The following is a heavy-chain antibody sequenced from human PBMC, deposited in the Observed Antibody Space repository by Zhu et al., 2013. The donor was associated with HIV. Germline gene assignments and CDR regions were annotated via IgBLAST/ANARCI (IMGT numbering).Heavy chain of an antibody. D-gene: IGHD5-18*01. V-gene: IGHV4-39*07. CDR3: ASSETAMVTFDY. CDR2: IYYSGNT. Sequence: QVQLQESGPGLVKPSETLSLTCTVSGGSISSSSYYWGWIRQPPGKGLEWIGNIYYSGNTYYNPSLKSRVTLSVDTSKSQFSLRLNSVTAADTAVYYCASSETAMVTFDYWGREPWSPSPQ. J-gene: IGHJ4*02. CDR1: GGSISSSSYY.